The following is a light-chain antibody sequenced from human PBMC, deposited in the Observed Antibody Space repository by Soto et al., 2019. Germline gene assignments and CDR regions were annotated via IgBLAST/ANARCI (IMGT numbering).Light chain of an antibody. J-gene: IGKJ1*01. CDR2: GAS. CDR1: QSIRNNN. CDR3: QLYNRTPPWT. V-gene: IGKV3-20*01. Sequence: DIVLTQSPGTLSLSPGERATLSCRASQSIRNNNLAWYQQKPGQAPRLLIYGASSRATGIPDRFSGSGSGTDFTLTISRLEPEDFAVYYCQLYNRTPPWTFGQGTKVDIK.